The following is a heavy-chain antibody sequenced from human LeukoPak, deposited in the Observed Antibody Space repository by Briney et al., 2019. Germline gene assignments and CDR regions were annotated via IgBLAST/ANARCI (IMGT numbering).Heavy chain of an antibody. CDR3: ERTDGYKSVPDF. CDR2: IKQDGSEK. V-gene: IGHV3-7*04. J-gene: IGHJ4*02. CDR1: GFTFSSYW. Sequence: PGGSLRLSCAAYGFTFSSYWMSWVRQAPGKGLEWVANIKQDGSEKYYVDSVKGRFTISRDNAKNSLDQLMNSLRAEAIAVYYLERTDGYKSVPDFWGQGTLVTVSS. D-gene: IGHD5-24*01.